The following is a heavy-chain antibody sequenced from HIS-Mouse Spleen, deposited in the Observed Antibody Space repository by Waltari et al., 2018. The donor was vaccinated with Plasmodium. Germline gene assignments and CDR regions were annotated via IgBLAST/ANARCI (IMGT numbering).Heavy chain of an antibody. CDR3: AKDRRSSSWYVDY. J-gene: IGHJ4*02. CDR1: GFTFSSSG. Sequence: QVQLVESGGGVVQPGRSLRLSCAASGFTFSSSGMHGVCQAPGKGVECVAVISYDGINKDYADAGKGRFSISRDNSKNTLYLQMNSLRAEDTAVYYCAKDRRSSSWYVDYWGQGTLVTVSS. CDR2: ISYDGINK. D-gene: IGHD6-13*01. V-gene: IGHV3-30*18.